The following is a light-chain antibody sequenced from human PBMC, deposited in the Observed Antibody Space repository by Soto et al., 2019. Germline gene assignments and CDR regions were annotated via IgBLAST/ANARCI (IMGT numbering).Light chain of an antibody. CDR1: QTISSW. CDR3: QQSYSTPLT. Sequence: DIQMTQSPSTLSGSVGDRVTITCRASQTISSWLAWYQQKPGKAPSLLIFDASTLHSGVPSRFSGSGSGTDFTLTISSLQPEDFATYYCQQSYSTPLTFGGGTKVDIK. J-gene: IGKJ4*01. CDR2: DAS. V-gene: IGKV1-5*01.